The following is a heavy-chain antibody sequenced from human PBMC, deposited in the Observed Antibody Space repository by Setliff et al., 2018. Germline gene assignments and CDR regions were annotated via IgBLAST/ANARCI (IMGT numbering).Heavy chain of an antibody. CDR2: VFYSGDT. Sequence: PSETLSLTCTVSGGSVKSHYWSWIRQTPEKGLEWIGFVFYSGDTRYNPSLKSRVTMSVXXXMNQFSXXXXXXXXXXTAVYYCARDRTYYASGTYTRWFDYWGQGSLVTVSS. V-gene: IGHV4-59*02. D-gene: IGHD3-10*01. CDR1: GGSVKSHY. J-gene: IGHJ4*02. CDR3: ARDRTYYASGTYTRWFDY.